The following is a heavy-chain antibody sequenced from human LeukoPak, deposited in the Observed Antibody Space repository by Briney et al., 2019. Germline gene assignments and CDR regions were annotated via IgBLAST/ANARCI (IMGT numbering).Heavy chain of an antibody. CDR3: ARRFNNWFDP. CDR2: IFPGDSDS. CDR1: GYSFSTSW. V-gene: IGHV5-51*01. Sequence: GESLKISCKASGYSFSTSWIAWVRQMPGKGLELMGTIFPGDSDSRVSPSFQGQVTFSVDKSISTAYLQWSSLKASDTAFYFCARRFNNWFDPWGQGVLVTVSS. J-gene: IGHJ5*02.